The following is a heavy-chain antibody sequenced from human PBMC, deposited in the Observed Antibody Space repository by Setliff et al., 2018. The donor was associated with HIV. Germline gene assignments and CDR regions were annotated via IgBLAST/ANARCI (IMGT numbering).Heavy chain of an antibody. J-gene: IGHJ4*02. Sequence: GASVKVSCKASGYTFTSYAMNWVRQAPGQGLEWMGWINTNTGNPMYPQDFTGRFVFSLDTSVSTAYLQISSLKAEDTAVYYCAKGAYQYYDSSGYYQGNFDYWGQGTLVTVSS. CDR3: AKGAYQYYDSSGYYQGNFDY. V-gene: IGHV7-4-1*02. CDR2: INTNTGNP. CDR1: GYTFTSYA. D-gene: IGHD3-22*01.